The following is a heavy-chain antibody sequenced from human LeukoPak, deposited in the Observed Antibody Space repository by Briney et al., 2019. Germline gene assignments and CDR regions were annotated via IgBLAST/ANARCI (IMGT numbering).Heavy chain of an antibody. CDR1: GFTFSSYS. Sequence: PGGSLRLSCAASGFTFSSYSMNWVRQAPGKGLEWVSSISSSSSYIYYADSVKGRFTISRDNAKNSLYLQMNSLRAEDTAVYYCARVEGYDYVWGSYRYPDDYWGQGTLVTVSS. V-gene: IGHV3-21*01. CDR2: ISSSSSYI. CDR3: ARVEGYDYVWGSYRYPDDY. J-gene: IGHJ4*02. D-gene: IGHD3-16*02.